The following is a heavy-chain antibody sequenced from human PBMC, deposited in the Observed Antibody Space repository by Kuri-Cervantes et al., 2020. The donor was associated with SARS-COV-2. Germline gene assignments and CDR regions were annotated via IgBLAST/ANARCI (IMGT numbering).Heavy chain of an antibody. D-gene: IGHD7-27*01. CDR2: IYYSGST. Sequence: GSLRLSCTVSGGSISSSSYYWSWIRQPPGKGLEWIGYIYYSGSTNYNPSLKSRVTISVDTSKNQFSLKLSSVTAADTAVYYCARDFSGRLTGDHYYYYYMDVWGKGTTVTVSS. V-gene: IGHV4-61*01. CDR1: GGSISSSSYY. J-gene: IGHJ6*03. CDR3: ARDFSGRLTGDHYYYYYMDV.